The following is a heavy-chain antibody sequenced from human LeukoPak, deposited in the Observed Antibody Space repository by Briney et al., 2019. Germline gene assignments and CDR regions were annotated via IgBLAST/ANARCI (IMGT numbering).Heavy chain of an antibody. J-gene: IGHJ4*02. CDR3: ARTSARGAQFDY. CDR1: GGSISNYY. CDR2: IYASGST. Sequence: SETLSLTCTVSGGSISNYYWSWMRQPAGMGLEWIGRIYASGSTNYNPSLKSRVTMSVDTSNNQFSLNLSSVTAADTAVYYCARTSARGAQFDYWGQGTLVTVSS. V-gene: IGHV4-4*07. D-gene: IGHD3-10*01.